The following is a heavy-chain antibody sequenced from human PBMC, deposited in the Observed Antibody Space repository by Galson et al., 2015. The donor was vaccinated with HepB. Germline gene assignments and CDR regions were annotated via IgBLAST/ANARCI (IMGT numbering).Heavy chain of an antibody. CDR3: ARDPTRIAAGPFDY. D-gene: IGHD6-13*01. Sequence: ETLSLTCTVSGGSISSSSYYWGWIRQPPGKGLEWIGSIYYSGSTYYNPSLKSRVTISVDTSKNQFSLKLSSVTAADTAVYYCARDPTRIAAGPFDYWGQGTLVTVSS. J-gene: IGHJ4*02. CDR1: GGSISSSSYY. V-gene: IGHV4-39*07. CDR2: IYYSGST.